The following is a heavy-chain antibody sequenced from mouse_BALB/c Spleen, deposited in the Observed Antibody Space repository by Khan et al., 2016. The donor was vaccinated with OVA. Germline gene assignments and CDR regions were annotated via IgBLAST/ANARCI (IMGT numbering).Heavy chain of an antibody. CDR3: AGLATTVVADWYFDV. Sequence: EVQLQEAGPGLVKPSQSLSLTCTVTGYSITSDYAWNWIRQFPGNKLEWMGYISYSGSTSYNPSLKSRISITRDPSKHQFSRQLNSVSTEDTATYYCAGLATTVVADWYFDVWGAGTTVTVSS. CDR2: ISYSGST. CDR1: GYSITSDYA. J-gene: IGHJ1*01. D-gene: IGHD1-1*01. V-gene: IGHV3-2*02.